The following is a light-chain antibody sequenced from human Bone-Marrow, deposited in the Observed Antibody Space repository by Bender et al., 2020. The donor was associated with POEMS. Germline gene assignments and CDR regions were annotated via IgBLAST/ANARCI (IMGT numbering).Light chain of an antibody. V-gene: IGLV2-14*03. CDR3: SSYTSDTITAL. Sequence: QSALTLPASVSGSPGQSITISCSGTSSDLGGHNYVSWYQQHPGKAPKVIIYDVTNRPSGVSTRFSGSKSGNTASLIISGLQAEDEADYYCSSYTSDTITALFGGGTKLIVL. CDR1: SSDLGGHNY. J-gene: IGLJ2*01. CDR2: DVT.